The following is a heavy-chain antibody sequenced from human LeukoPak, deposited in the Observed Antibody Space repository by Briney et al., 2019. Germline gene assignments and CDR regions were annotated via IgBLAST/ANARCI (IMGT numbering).Heavy chain of an antibody. CDR1: GFTFSSYW. V-gene: IGHV3-7*03. J-gene: IGHJ4*02. CDR2: IKQDGSEK. D-gene: IGHD6-19*01. CDR3: ARYGGWYELEYCFDY. Sequence: GGSLRLSCAASGFTFSSYWMSWVRQAPGKGLEWVANIKQDGSEKYYVDSVKGRFTISRDNAKNSLYLQMNSLRAEDTAVYYCARYGGWYELEYCFDYWGQGTLVTVSS.